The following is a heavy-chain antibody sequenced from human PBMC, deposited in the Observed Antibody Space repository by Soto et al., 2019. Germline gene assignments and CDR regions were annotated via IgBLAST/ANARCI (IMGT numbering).Heavy chain of an antibody. D-gene: IGHD6-13*01. CDR2: ISSSSSYI. CDR3: ARDGYSRPYYYYGMDV. V-gene: IGHV3-21*01. Sequence: GGSLRLSCAASGFTFSSYSMNWVRQAPGKGLEWVSSISSSSSYIYYADSVKGRFTISRDNAKNSLYLQMNSLRAEDTAVYYCARDGYSRPYYYYGMDVWGQGTTVTVSS. J-gene: IGHJ6*02. CDR1: GFTFSSYS.